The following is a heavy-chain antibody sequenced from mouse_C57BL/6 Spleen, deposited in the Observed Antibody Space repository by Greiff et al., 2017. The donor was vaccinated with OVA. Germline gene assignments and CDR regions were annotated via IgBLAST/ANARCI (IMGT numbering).Heavy chain of an antibody. CDR1: GYAFSSSW. CDR2: IYPGDGDT. J-gene: IGHJ2*01. Sequence: VQLQQSGPELVKPGASVKISCKASGYAFSSSWMNWVKQRPGKGLEWIGRIYPGDGDTNYNGKFKGKATLTADKSSSTAYMQLSSLTSEDSAVDFCARELTTVVATVDYWGQGTTLTVSS. D-gene: IGHD1-1*01. V-gene: IGHV1-82*01. CDR3: ARELTTVVATVDY.